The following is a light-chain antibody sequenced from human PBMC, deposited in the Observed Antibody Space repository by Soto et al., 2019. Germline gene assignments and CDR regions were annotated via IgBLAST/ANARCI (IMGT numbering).Light chain of an antibody. CDR2: GDS. V-gene: IGLV1-40*01. Sequence: QPVLTQPPSVSGAPGQRVTISCTGSSSNIGARYDVHWYQHLPGTAPKLLMYGDSNRPSGVPDRFSGSKSGTSASLAITGLQAEDEADYYCQSYDSSLSSWVFGGGTKLTVL. J-gene: IGLJ2*01. CDR1: SSNIGARYD. CDR3: QSYDSSLSSWV.